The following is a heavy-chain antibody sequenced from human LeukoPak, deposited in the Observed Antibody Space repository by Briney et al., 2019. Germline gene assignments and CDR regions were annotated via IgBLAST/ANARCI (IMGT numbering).Heavy chain of an antibody. CDR2: ISSSSTYI. J-gene: IGHJ6*02. Sequence: GRSLRLSCVVSGSTFRHYYMSWVRQAPGKGLEWVSYISSSSTYIKYADSVNGRFTISRDNAKNSLYLQMSTLKVEDTAVYYCARMSHGDPLIRDYGLEVWGQGTTVTVSS. V-gene: IGHV3-11*06. CDR1: GSTFRHYY. D-gene: IGHD2-21*02. CDR3: ARMSHGDPLIRDYGLEV.